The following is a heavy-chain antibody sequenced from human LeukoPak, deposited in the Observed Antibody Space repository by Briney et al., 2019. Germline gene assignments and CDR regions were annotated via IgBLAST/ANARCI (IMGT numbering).Heavy chain of an antibody. J-gene: IGHJ4*02. CDR3: ARDRGSYYDSSGGPSDY. Sequence: SVKVSCKASGGTFSSYAISWVRQAPGQGLEWMGRIIPILGIANYAQKFQGRVTITADKSTSTAYMELSSLRSEDTAVYYCARDRGSYYDSSGGPSDYWGQGTLVTVSS. D-gene: IGHD3-22*01. CDR1: GGTFSSYA. CDR2: IIPILGIA. V-gene: IGHV1-69*04.